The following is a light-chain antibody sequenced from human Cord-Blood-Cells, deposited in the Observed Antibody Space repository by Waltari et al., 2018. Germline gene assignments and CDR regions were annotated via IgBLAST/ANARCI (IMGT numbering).Light chain of an antibody. V-gene: IGLV1-40*01. J-gene: IGLJ1*01. Sequence: QSVLPPPPSVSGAPGQRVTISCTGRSSNIGAGYDVHWYQQLPGTAPKLLIYCNSNRPSGVPDRFSGSKSGTSASLAITGLQAEDEADYYCQSYDSSLSGYVFGTGTKVTVL. CDR2: CNS. CDR3: QSYDSSLSGYV. CDR1: SSNIGAGYD.